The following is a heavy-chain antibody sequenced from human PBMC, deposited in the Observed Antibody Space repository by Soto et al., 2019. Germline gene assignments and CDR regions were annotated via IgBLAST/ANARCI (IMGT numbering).Heavy chain of an antibody. V-gene: IGHV5-10-1*01. Sequence: GEPMKICCKGAEYSFAGYWITWVRQKPGKGLEWMGRIDPSDSQTYYSPSFRGHVTISVTKSITTVFLQWSSLRASDTAMYYCARQIYDSDTGPNFQYYFDTWGQGTPVTGPS. CDR3: ARQIYDSDTGPNFQYYFDT. D-gene: IGHD3-22*01. CDR2: IDPSDSQT. J-gene: IGHJ4*02. CDR1: EYSFAGYW.